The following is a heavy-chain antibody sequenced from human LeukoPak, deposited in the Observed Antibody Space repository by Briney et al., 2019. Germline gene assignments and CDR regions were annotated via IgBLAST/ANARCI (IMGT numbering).Heavy chain of an antibody. D-gene: IGHD4-23*01. V-gene: IGHV3-30*18. CDR1: GFTFSSYG. CDR3: AKDQTTVVTGLDY. J-gene: IGHJ4*02. CDR2: ISYDGSNK. Sequence: GGSLRLSCAASGFTFSSYGMHWVRQAPGQGLEWVAVISYDGSNKYYADSVKGRFTIPRDNSKNTLYLQMNSLRAEDTAVYYCAKDQTTVVTGLDYWGQGTLVTVSS.